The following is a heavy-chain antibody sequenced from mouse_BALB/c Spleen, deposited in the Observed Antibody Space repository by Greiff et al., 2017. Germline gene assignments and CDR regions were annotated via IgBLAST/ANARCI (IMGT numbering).Heavy chain of an antibody. J-gene: IGHJ4*01. CDR1: GYSITSDYA. V-gene: IGHV3-2*02. CDR2: ISYSGST. Sequence: EVKLMESGPGLVKPSQSLSLTCTVTGYSITSDYAWNWIRQFPGNKLEWMGYISYSGSTSYNPSLKSRISITRDTSKNQFFLQLNSVTTEDTATYYCAREGDMDYWGQGTSVTVSS. CDR3: AREGDMDY.